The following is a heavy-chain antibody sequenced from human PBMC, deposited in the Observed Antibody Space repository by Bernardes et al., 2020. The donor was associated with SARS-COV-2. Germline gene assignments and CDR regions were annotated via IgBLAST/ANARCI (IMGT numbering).Heavy chain of an antibody. Sequence: GGSLRLSCAASGFTFSSYDMHWVRQATGKGLEWVSAIGTAGDTYYPGSVKGRFTISRENAKNSLYLQMNSLRAGDTAVYYCARAPRPYCSSTSVADCYYYGMDVWGQGTTVTVSS. CDR1: GFTFSSYD. CDR3: ARAPRPYCSSTSVADCYYYGMDV. V-gene: IGHV3-13*01. CDR2: IGTAGDT. D-gene: IGHD2-2*01. J-gene: IGHJ6*02.